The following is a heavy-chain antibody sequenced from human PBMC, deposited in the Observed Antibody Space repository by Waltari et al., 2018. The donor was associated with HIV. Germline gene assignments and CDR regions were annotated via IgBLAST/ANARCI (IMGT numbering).Heavy chain of an antibody. CDR2: ISASNGNT. V-gene: IGHV1-18*04. CDR1: GYRFSSNI. D-gene: IGHD2-21*01. CDR3: ARGIHIMVVSAPMAFDV. J-gene: IGHJ3*01. Sequence: QVPLVQSGAEVKKLGTSVKVPCDTSGYRFSSNILNWVRQAPEQGLEWMGWISASNGNTKYAEKFQGRLTLTTDTITNIAYLELRNLRSDDTAIYYCARGIHIMVVSAPMAFDVWGQGTLVTVSS.